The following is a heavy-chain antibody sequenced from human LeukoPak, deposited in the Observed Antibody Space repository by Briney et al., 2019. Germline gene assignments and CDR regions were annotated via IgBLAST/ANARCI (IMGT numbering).Heavy chain of an antibody. CDR1: GFTFTSYD. CDR2: MNPNSGNT. J-gene: IGHJ4*02. Sequence: SGGSLRLSCTASGFTFTSYDINWVRQATGQGLEWMGWMNPNSGNTGYAQKFQGRVTMTRNTSISTAYMELSSLRSEDTAVYYCARGAGVGATLDYWGQGTLVTVSS. CDR3: ARGAGVGATLDY. V-gene: IGHV1-8*01. D-gene: IGHD1-26*01.